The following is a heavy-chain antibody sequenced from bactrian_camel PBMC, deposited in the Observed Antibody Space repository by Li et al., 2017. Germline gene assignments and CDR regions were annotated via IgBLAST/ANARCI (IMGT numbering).Heavy chain of an antibody. J-gene: IGHJ4*01. D-gene: IGHD1*01. CDR1: GYMFSSYC. CDR3: AAKGPDVIVGKGETVSAGTFMRRAVRNGCTVESDFEY. CDR2: VDSDGTA. V-gene: IGHV3S53*01. Sequence: VQLVESGGGSVQAGGSLRLTCAAFGYMFSSYCMGWFRQAPGKEREGVVEVDSDGTATYAESAKGRFTISKDNAKNTLYLQMNSLKPEDTAIYYCAAKGPDVIVGKGETVSAGTFMRRAVRNGCTVESDFEYWGQGTQVTVS.